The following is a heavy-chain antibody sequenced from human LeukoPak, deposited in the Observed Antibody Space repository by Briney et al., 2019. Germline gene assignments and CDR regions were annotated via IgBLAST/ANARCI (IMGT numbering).Heavy chain of an antibody. D-gene: IGHD2-8*01. V-gene: IGHV4-61*05. CDR1: GGSISVSGYY. CDR3: ARVSGYCPDGVCRFDF. CDR2: IYHSGST. J-gene: IGHJ4*02. Sequence: NPSETLSLTCTVSGGSISVSGYYWGWIRQPPGKGLEWIGYIYHSGSTNYNPSLKSRVTISVDKSKNQFSLKLSSVTAADTAVYYCARVSGYCPDGVCRFDFWGQGTLVTVSS.